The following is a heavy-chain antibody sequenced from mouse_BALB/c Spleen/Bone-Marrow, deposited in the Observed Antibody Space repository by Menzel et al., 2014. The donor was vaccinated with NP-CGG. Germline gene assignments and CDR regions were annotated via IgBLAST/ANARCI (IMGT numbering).Heavy chain of an antibody. D-gene: IGHD2-1*01. V-gene: IGHV1-63*02. CDR1: GYTFTNYW. CDR3: AREDRATSSYYAMGY. CDR2: IYPGGVYT. J-gene: IGHJ4*01. Sequence: VKLMESGAALVRPGTSVKMSCKAAGYTFTNYWIGWVKQRPGHGLEWIGDIYPGGVYTNYNEKFKGKATLTADTPSTAVYMHISGLTYEDTVICYCAREDRATSSYYAMGYWGLGTSVTVSS.